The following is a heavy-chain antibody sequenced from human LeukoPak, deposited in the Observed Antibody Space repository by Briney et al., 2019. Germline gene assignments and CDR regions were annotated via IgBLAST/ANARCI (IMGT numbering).Heavy chain of an antibody. D-gene: IGHD6-13*01. J-gene: IGHJ4*02. CDR3: AREVGSWGSDY. CDR1: GYTFTGYY. CDR2: INPNSGGT. V-gene: IGHV1-2*02. Sequence: ASVKVSCKASGYTFTGYYMHWVRQASGQGLEWMGWINPNSGGTNYAQKFQGRVTMTRDTSISTAYMELSRLRSVDMAVYYCAREVGSWGSDYWGQGTLVTVSS.